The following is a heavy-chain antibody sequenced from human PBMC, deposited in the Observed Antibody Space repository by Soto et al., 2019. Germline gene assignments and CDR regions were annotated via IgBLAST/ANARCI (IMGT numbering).Heavy chain of an antibody. CDR2: INHSGNT. D-gene: IGHD2-21*02. CDR3: ARSRIPTVMSPSNY. V-gene: IGHV4-34*01. CDR1: GGSFNDYF. Sequence: SETLSLTCAVYGGSFNDYFWGWVRQPPGKGLEWIGEINHSGNTKYIPSLKSRVTISVDTSKNQFSLKLSSVTAADTAVYYCARSRIPTVMSPSNYWGQGTLVTVSS. J-gene: IGHJ4*02.